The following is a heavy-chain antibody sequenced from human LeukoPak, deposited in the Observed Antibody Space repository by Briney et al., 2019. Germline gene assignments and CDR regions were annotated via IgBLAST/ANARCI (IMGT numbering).Heavy chain of an antibody. CDR1: GFTVSSNY. D-gene: IGHD3-10*01. J-gene: IGHJ6*04. Sequence: PGGSLRLSCAASGFTVSSNYMSWVRQAPGKGLELNSVIYSRGSTYHAESVKGRFTISRDNSKYMQYLQIDSLRAEETAVYYCASHYAGMVNYGMDVWGKGTTVTVSS. V-gene: IGHV3-53*01. CDR2: IYSRGST. CDR3: ASHYAGMVNYGMDV.